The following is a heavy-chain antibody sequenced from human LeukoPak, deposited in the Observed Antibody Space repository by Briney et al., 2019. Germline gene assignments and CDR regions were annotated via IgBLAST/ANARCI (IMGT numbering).Heavy chain of an antibody. J-gene: IGHJ4*02. V-gene: IGHV4-39*01. CDR3: ATFYSSSWYLFDY. D-gene: IGHD6-13*01. CDR2: IYYSGST. Sequence: SETLSLTCTVSGGSISSSSYYWGWIRQPPGEGLEWIGSIYYSGSTYYNPSLKSRVTISVDTSKNQFSLKLSSVTAADTAVYYCATFYSSSWYLFDYWGQGTLVTVSS. CDR1: GGSISSSSYY.